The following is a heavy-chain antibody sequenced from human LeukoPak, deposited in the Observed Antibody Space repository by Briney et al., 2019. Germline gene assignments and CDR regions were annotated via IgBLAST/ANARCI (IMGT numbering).Heavy chain of an antibody. J-gene: IGHJ5*02. CDR1: GFTFSNYY. V-gene: IGHV3-11*01. CDR3: ASSTRTIANWFDP. Sequence: GGSLRLSCAASGFTFSNYYMSWIRQAPGKGLEWVSYISSSGSTIYYADSVKGRFTISRDNAKNSLYLQMNSLRAEDTAVYYCASSTRTIANWFDPWGQGTLVTVSS. D-gene: IGHD2-2*01. CDR2: ISSSGSTI.